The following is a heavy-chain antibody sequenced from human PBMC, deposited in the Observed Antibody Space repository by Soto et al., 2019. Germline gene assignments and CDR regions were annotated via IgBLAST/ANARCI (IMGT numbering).Heavy chain of an antibody. Sequence: PSETLSLTCTVSGGSISSYYWSWIRQPPGKGLEWIGYIYYSGSTNYNPSLKSRVTISVDTSKNQFSLKLSSVTAADTAVYYCARDKYSSSSAHLFDYWGQGTLVTVSS. D-gene: IGHD6-6*01. CDR3: ARDKYSSSSAHLFDY. J-gene: IGHJ4*02. CDR1: GGSISSYY. V-gene: IGHV4-59*01. CDR2: IYYSGST.